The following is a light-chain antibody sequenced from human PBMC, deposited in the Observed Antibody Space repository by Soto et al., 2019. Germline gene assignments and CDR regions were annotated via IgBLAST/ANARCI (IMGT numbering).Light chain of an antibody. CDR3: QQYKTYSLT. V-gene: IGKV1-5*01. Sequence: DIQMTQFPSTLSASVGDRVTITCRASQSINNWLAWYQQKPGEAPKLLIFDAFSLESGAPFRFGGSGFGTEFTLTISSLQPDDSATYYCQQYKTYSLTFGGGTKVEIK. J-gene: IGKJ4*01. CDR1: QSINNW. CDR2: DAF.